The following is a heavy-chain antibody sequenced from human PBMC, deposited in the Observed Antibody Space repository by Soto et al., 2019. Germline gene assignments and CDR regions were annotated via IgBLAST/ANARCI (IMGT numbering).Heavy chain of an antibody. CDR2: IYYSGST. J-gene: IGHJ5*02. D-gene: IGHD3-10*01. CDR1: GGSISSGGYH. V-gene: IGHV4-31*03. CDR3: ARDNRGGNWFDP. Sequence: QVQLQESGPGLVKPSQTLSLTCTVSGGSISSGGYHWSWIRQHPGKGLEWIGYIYYSGSTYYNPSLKSRVTISVYTSKNQYSLKLSSVTAADTAVYCCARDNRGGNWFDPWGQGTLVTVSS.